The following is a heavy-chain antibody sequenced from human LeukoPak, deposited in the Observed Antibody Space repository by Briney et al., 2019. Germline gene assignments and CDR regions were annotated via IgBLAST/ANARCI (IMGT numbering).Heavy chain of an antibody. V-gene: IGHV2-5*02. CDR1: GFTLTTSGVG. D-gene: IGHD3-22*01. CDR2: INWDDQK. J-gene: IGHJ5*02. CDR3: AHRRDSSGYQYRYWFAP. Sequence: SGPTLVNPTQPLTLTCTFSGFTLTTSGVGVGWIRQPPGKALEWLALINWDDQKVYSPSLQSRLSITKDTSKNQVVLTMTNVDPVDTATYYCAHRRDSSGYQYRYWFAPWGQGTLVTVSS.